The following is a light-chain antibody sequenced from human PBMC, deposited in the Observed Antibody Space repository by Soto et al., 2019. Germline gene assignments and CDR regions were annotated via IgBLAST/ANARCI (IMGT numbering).Light chain of an antibody. Sequence: DIPMTQSPSSLSASVGDRVILTCRASQSISRYLNWYQQKPGKAPKLLIYAASSLQSGVPSRFSGTGSGTDFTLTISSLQPEDFATYYCQQSSTTPWTFGQGTKVEFK. CDR2: AAS. CDR3: QQSSTTPWT. CDR1: QSISRY. J-gene: IGKJ1*01. V-gene: IGKV1-39*01.